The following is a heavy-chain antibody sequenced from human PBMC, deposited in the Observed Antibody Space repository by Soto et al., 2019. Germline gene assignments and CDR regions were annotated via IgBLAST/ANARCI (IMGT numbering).Heavy chain of an antibody. CDR2: IIPIFGTA. CDR3: ARDRVVVKGAPSAEYFQH. CDR1: GGTFSSYA. Sequence: ASVKVSCKASGGTFSSYAISWVRQAPGQGLEWMGGIIPIFGTANYAQKFQGRVTITADESTSTAYMELSSLRSEDTAVYYCARDRVVVKGAPSAEYFQHWGQGTLVTVS. J-gene: IGHJ1*01. D-gene: IGHD3-22*01. V-gene: IGHV1-69*13.